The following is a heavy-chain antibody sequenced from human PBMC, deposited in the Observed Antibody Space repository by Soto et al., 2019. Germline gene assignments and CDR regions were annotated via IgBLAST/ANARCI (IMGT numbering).Heavy chain of an antibody. CDR3: AKQNGYGGNSELEY. CDR1: GGSIGSYY. V-gene: IGHV4-59*08. D-gene: IGHD2-21*02. CDR2: LYSSGST. J-gene: IGHJ4*02. Sequence: SETLSLTCTVSGGSIGSYYWSWLRQPPGKGLEWIGCLYSSGSTNYNPSLKSRVTISVDTSKNQFSLKLYSVTAADTAVYYCAKQNGYGGNSELEYWGQGTLVTVSS.